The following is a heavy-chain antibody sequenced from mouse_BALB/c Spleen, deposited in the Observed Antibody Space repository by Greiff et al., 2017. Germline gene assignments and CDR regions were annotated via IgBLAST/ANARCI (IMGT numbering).Heavy chain of an antibody. CDR2: IYPGGGYT. J-gene: IGHJ2*01. CDR1: GYTFTNYW. V-gene: IGHV1-63*02. Sequence: VQLVESGAELVRPGTSVKISCKASGYTFTNYWLGWVKQRPGHGLEWIGDIYPGGGYTNYNEKFKGKATLTADTSSSTAYMQLSSLTSEDSAVYFCARERDGNSLFDYWGQGTTLTVSS. D-gene: IGHD2-1*01. CDR3: ARERDGNSLFDY.